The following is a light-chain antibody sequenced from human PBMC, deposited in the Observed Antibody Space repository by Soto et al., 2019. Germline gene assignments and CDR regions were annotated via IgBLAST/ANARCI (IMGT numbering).Light chain of an antibody. J-gene: IGKJ5*01. Sequence: DIALTQSPDPLTLSLGERANLNCKSSQSVSYSSYNKSYLAWYQVKPGRPPKTLLSWASTREPGVPDRFSGSGSVTDFTLTISSLQAEDVAVYYCQQYYSTLITFGQGTRLEIK. CDR2: WAS. CDR1: QSVSYSSYNKSY. V-gene: IGKV4-1*01. CDR3: QQYYSTLIT.